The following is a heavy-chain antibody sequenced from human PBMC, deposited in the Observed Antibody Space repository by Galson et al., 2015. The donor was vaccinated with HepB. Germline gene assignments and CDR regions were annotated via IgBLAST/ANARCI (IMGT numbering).Heavy chain of an antibody. J-gene: IGHJ6*02. CDR1: GYTFTSYG. CDR2: ISAYNGNT. CDR3: ARGGYCSGGSSTFYYYGMDV. D-gene: IGHD2-15*01. Sequence: SVKVSCKASGYTFTSYGISWVRQAPGQGLEWMGWISAYNGNTNYAQKLQGRVTMTTDTSTSTAYMELRSLRSDDTAVYYCARGGYCSGGSSTFYYYGMDVWGQGTTVTVSS. V-gene: IGHV1-18*01.